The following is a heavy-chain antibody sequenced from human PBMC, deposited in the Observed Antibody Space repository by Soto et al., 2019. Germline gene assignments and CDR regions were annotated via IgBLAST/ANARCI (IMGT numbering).Heavy chain of an antibody. CDR1: GFTFRTYW. CDR2: INTDGANT. CDR3: ARGYSGTYRVDY. J-gene: IGHJ4*02. D-gene: IGHD1-26*01. Sequence: GVLRLSCAASGFTFRTYWMHWVRQVPGKGLMWVSRINTDGANTTYADAVKGRFTISRDNAKNTLLLQMSSLRAEDTAVYYCARGYSGTYRVDYWGQGTLVTVSS. V-gene: IGHV3-74*01.